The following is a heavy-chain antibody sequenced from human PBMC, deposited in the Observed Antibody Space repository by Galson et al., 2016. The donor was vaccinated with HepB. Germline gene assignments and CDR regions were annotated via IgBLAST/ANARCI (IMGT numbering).Heavy chain of an antibody. Sequence: SVKVSCKASGYSFITYGISWVRQAPGQGLEWLGWMNSHNGNAHYAQKLQGRVTMTTDTSTSTAYMELRSLRSDDTAVYYCARDQLGYDYDSSGYCLDFWGRGTLVTVSS. J-gene: IGHJ2*01. D-gene: IGHD3-22*01. CDR1: GYSFITYG. CDR3: ARDQLGYDYDSSGYCLDF. CDR2: MNSHNGNA. V-gene: IGHV1-18*01.